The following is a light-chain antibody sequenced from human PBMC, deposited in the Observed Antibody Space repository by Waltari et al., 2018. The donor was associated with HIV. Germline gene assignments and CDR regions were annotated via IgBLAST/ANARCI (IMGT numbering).Light chain of an antibody. CDR2: DNN. V-gene: IGLV1-51*01. CDR1: SSNLGNNY. Sequence: QSALTQPPSVSAAPGQKVTISCSGSSSNLGNNYVSWYQQPPGTAPKLLIYDNNKRPSGIPDRFSGSKSGTSATLGITGLQTGDEADYYCGTWDSSLSAGLFGGGTKLTVL. CDR3: GTWDSSLSAGL. J-gene: IGLJ2*01.